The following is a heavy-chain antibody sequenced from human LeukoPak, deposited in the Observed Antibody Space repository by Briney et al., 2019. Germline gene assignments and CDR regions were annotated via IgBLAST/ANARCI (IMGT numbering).Heavy chain of an antibody. CDR2: ISGSGVNT. CDR3: AKGRAAVVGTYDC. D-gene: IGHD6-19*01. CDR1: GFTFSSYA. V-gene: IGHV3-23*01. Sequence: GGSLRLSCAASGFTFSSYAMSWVRQAPGKGLEWVSTISGSGVNTYYADSLKGRFTISRDNSKNTLYLQMDSLRAEDTAVYYCAKGRAAVVGTYDCWGQGTLVTVSS. J-gene: IGHJ4*02.